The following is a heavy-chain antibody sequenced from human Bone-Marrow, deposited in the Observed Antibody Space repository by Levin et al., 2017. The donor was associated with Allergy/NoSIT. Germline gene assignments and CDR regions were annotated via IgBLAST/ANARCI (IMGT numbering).Heavy chain of an antibody. CDR2: INPNSGDT. V-gene: IGHV1-2*02. D-gene: IGHD3-3*01. J-gene: IGHJ4*02. Sequence: ASVKVSCKASGYTFTGYYLHWVRQAPGQGLEWMGWINPNSGDTHSAQKFQGRVTITRDTSITTAYLELSRLTSDDAAVYYCARERSITIVGVVPTKTCDYWGQGTLVTVAS. CDR1: GYTFTGYY. CDR3: ARERSITIVGVVPTKTCDY.